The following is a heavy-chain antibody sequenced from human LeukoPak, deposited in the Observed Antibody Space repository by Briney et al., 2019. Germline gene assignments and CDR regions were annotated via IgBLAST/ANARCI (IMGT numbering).Heavy chain of an antibody. D-gene: IGHD3-10*01. CDR1: GYTFTGYY. CDR3: ARRLYEITMVRGVIPYYYYYMDV. CDR2: INPSGGST. J-gene: IGHJ6*03. V-gene: IGHV1-46*01. Sequence: AAVKVSCKASGYTFTGYYMHWVRQAPGQGLEWMGIINPSGGSTSYAQKFQGRVTMTRDTSTSTVYMELSSLRSEDTAVYYCARRLYEITMVRGVIPYYYYYMDVWGKGTTVTISS.